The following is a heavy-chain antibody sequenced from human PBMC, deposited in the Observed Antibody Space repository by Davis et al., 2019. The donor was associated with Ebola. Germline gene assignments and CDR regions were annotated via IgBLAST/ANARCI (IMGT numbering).Heavy chain of an antibody. J-gene: IGHJ6*02. CDR2: ISAYNGNT. D-gene: IGHD6-19*01. Sequence: AASVKVSCKASGYTFTSYGISWVRQAPGQGLEWMGWISAYNGNTNYAQKLQGRVTMTTDTSTSTAYMELRSLRSDDTAVYYCASLSEYSSGWYTSNYYYGMDVWGQGTTVTVPS. CDR1: GYTFTSYG. CDR3: ASLSEYSSGWYTSNYYYGMDV. V-gene: IGHV1-18*01.